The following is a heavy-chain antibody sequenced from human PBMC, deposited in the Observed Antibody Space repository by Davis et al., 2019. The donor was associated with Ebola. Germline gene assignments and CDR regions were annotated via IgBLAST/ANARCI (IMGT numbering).Heavy chain of an antibody. CDR1: GFTFSGSA. J-gene: IGHJ4*02. CDR2: IRSKANSYAT. D-gene: IGHD1-26*01. Sequence: GGSLRLSCAGSGFTFSGSAMHWVRQASGKGLEWVGRIRSKANSYATAYAASVKGRFTISRDDSKNTAYLQMNSLKTEDTAVYYCTRHYGGSYYVDYWGQGTLVTVSS. V-gene: IGHV3-73*01. CDR3: TRHYGGSYYVDY.